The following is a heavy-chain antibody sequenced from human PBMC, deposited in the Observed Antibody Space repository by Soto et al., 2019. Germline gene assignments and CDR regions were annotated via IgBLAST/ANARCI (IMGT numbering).Heavy chain of an antibody. CDR2: INYSGST. D-gene: IGHD3-3*01. CDR3: ASLAGGYDFWSGYYYFDY. CDR1: GGSVSSGHYY. Sequence: PSETLSLTCTVSGGSVSSGHYYWSWIRQSPGKGLEWIGHINYSGSTNSNPSLKSRVSISVDTSKNQFSLNLSSVTAADTAVYYCASLAGGYDFWSGYYYFDYWGQGTLVTSPQ. J-gene: IGHJ4*02. V-gene: IGHV4-61*01.